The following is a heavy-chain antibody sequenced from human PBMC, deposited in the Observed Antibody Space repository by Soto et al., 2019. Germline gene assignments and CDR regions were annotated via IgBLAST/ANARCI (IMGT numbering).Heavy chain of an antibody. CDR2: VTANGGST. CDR1: GFTFSVYA. CDR3: ASLGVGDWANYYYYYGMDV. Sequence: GGSLRLSCAATGFTFSVYAMTWVRQAPGKGLEWVSAVTANGGSTYSADSVKGRFTISRDNSKNTLFLQMNSLRAEDTAVYYCASLGVGDWANYYYYYGMDVWGQGTTVT. D-gene: IGHD2-21*02. V-gene: IGHV3-23*01. J-gene: IGHJ6*02.